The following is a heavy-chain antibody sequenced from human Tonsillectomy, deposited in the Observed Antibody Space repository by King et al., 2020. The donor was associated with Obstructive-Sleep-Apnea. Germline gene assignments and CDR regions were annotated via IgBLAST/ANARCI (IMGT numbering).Heavy chain of an antibody. CDR2: MYSSGST. CDR3: ARVLYYGTGNYRAVNYHGMDV. J-gene: IGHJ6*02. Sequence: QLQESGPGLVKPSETLSLTCSVSGGSISSDYWSWIRQPAGKELEWIGRMYSSGSTNYNPSLESRVTMSVDTSKNQFSLKLNSVTAADTAVYYCARVLYYGTGNYRAVNYHGMDVWGQGTTVTVSS. D-gene: IGHD3-10*01. V-gene: IGHV4-4*07. CDR1: GGSISSDY.